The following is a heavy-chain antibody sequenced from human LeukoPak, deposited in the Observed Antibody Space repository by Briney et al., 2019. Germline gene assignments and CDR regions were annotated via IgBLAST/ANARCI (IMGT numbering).Heavy chain of an antibody. CDR3: TRHNSDRSGYGAFDI. V-gene: IGHV3-73*01. CDR2: IRSKTNNYAT. D-gene: IGHD3-22*01. J-gene: IGHJ3*02. CDR1: GFTFSVSD. Sequence: PGGSLRLSCAASGFTFSVSDIHWGRPASGKGLEWVGHIRSKTNNYATADVASVKGRFTFSRDDSKNPAYIQINSLKTEDTAVYYCTRHNSDRSGYGAFDIWGQGTMVTVSS.